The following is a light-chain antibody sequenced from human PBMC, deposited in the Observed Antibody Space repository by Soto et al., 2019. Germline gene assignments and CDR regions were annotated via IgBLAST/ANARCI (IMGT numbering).Light chain of an antibody. Sequence: EIGLTHSPVTLSLSEGERATVSCRASQSVSNNYLAWYQQKPGQAPRLLIYGASNRATGIPDRFSGSGSGTDFTLTISRLEPEDFEVYYCQQYGSSGTFGQGTKVDIK. CDR2: GAS. CDR1: QSVSNNY. V-gene: IGKV3-20*01. J-gene: IGKJ1*01. CDR3: QQYGSSGT.